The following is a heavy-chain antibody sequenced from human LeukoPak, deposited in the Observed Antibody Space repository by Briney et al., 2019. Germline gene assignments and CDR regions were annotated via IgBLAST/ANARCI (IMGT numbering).Heavy chain of an antibody. CDR1: GFTFSNAW. V-gene: IGHV3-49*04. CDR2: IRSKAYGGTT. D-gene: IGHD6-13*01. CDR3: TRGSWYGTPANDYNWFDP. J-gene: IGHJ5*02. Sequence: PGGSLRLSCAASGFTFSNAWMNWMGWVRQAPGKGLEWVGFIRSKAYGGTTEYAASVKGRFTISRDDSKSIAYLQMNSLKTEDTAVYYCTRGSWYGTPANDYNWFDPWGQGTLVTVSS.